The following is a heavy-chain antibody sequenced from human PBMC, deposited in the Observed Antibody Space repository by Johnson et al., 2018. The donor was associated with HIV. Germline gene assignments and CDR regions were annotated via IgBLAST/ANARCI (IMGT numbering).Heavy chain of an antibody. CDR3: ARGLIDYGDSQAFDI. CDR1: GFTFSSYA. Sequence: VQLVESGGGLVQPGGSLRLSCAASGFTFSSYAMHWVRQAPGKGLEWVAVISYDGSNKYYADSVQGRFTISRDTSKNTLYLQINSLRAEDTAVYYCARGLIDYGDSQAFDIWGQGTMVTVSS. V-gene: IGHV3-30*04. CDR2: ISYDGSNK. D-gene: IGHD4-17*01. J-gene: IGHJ3*02.